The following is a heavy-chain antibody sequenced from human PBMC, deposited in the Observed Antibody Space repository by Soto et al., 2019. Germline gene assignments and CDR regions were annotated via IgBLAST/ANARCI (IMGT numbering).Heavy chain of an antibody. CDR3: ARDQVGATGDY. Sequence: RASVKVSCKASGYTFTSYGLSWVRQAPGQGLEWMGWISAYNGNRNYAQKVQGRVTMTTDTSTNTAYMELRSLSSDDTAVYYCARDQVGATGDYWGQGTLVTVSS. D-gene: IGHD1-26*01. CDR1: GYTFTSYG. J-gene: IGHJ4*02. CDR2: ISAYNGNR. V-gene: IGHV1-18*01.